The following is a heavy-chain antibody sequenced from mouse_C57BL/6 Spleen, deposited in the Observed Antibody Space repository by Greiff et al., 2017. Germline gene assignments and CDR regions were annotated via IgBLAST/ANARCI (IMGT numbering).Heavy chain of an antibody. CDR2: IDPENGDT. J-gene: IGHJ2*01. D-gene: IGHD2-3*01. V-gene: IGHV14-4*01. Sequence: VQLKESGAELVRPGASVKLSCTASGFNIKDDYMHWVKQRPEQGLEWIGWIDPENGDTEYASKFQGKATITADTSSNTAYLQLSSLPSEDTAVYYCTDGFSFDYWGQGTTLTVSS. CDR3: TDGFSFDY. CDR1: GFNIKDDY.